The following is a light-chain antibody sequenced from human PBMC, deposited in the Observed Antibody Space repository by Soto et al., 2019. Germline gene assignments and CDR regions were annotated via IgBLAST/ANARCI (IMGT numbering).Light chain of an antibody. V-gene: IGKV1-13*02. Sequence: AIQMTQSPSSLSASVGDTVTITCRASQDIDDELAWYQQKPGKAPKALIYDASSLESGGPSRFSGSGSGTDFTLTISRLEPEDFAVYYCQQYGSSGTFGQGTKV. CDR2: DAS. J-gene: IGKJ1*01. CDR1: QDIDDE. CDR3: QQYGSSGT.